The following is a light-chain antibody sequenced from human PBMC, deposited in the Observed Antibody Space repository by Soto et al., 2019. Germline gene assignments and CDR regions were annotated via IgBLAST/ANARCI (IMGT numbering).Light chain of an antibody. J-gene: IGLJ2*01. CDR3: CSYAGSYSVV. V-gene: IGLV2-11*01. CDR2: DVS. Sequence: QSALTQPRSVSGSPGQSVTISCTGTTIDVGGYNYVSWYQQHPGKAPKVMIYDVSERPSGVPDRFSGSKSGNTASLTISGLQAEDEADYYCCSYAGSYSVVFGGGTKLTVL. CDR1: TIDVGGYNY.